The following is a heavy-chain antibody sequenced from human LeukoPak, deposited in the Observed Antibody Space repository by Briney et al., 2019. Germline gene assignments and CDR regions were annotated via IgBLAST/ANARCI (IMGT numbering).Heavy chain of an antibody. V-gene: IGHV3-7*01. J-gene: IGHJ3*02. CDR2: IKDDGNEQ. D-gene: IGHD3-3*01. CDR1: GFIFSSYW. CDR3: ARDRYFDAFDM. Sequence: TGGSLRLSCVASGFIFSSYWMSWVRQAPGKGLEWVANIKDDGNEQYYVDSVRVRFIIFRDNAKNSLYLQMNSLRVEDTAMYYCARDRYFDAFDMWGQGTMVTVSS.